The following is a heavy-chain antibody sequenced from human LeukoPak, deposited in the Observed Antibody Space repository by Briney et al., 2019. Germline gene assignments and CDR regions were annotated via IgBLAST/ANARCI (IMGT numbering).Heavy chain of an antibody. D-gene: IGHD6-19*01. CDR2: INPRGST. CDR1: GGSFSSHY. V-gene: IGHV4-34*01. J-gene: IGHJ6*04. Sequence: KSSETLSLTCGVSGGSFSSHYWTWIRQPPGKGLEWIGEINPRGSTNYNPSLESRVTVSADTSRNQLPLSLTSVTAADSAVYFCARGPRQGSAWSWGPKEKSYQYMDVWGTGTTVIVSS. CDR3: ARGPRQGSAWSWGPKEKSYQYMDV.